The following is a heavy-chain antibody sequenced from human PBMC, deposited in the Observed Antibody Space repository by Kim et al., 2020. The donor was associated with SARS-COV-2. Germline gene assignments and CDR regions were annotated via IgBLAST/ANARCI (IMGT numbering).Heavy chain of an antibody. D-gene: IGHD6-19*01. Sequence: YADSVKGRFTISRDNSKTSLYLQMNSLRAEDTALYYCAKDRYGYSSGWNDSWGQGTLVTVSS. J-gene: IGHJ5*01. CDR3: AKDRYGYSSGWNDS. V-gene: IGHV3-43D*03.